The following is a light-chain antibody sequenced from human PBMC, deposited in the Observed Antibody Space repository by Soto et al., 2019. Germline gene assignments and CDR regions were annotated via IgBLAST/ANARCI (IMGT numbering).Light chain of an antibody. J-gene: IGKJ4*01. CDR1: QSVSSVF. Sequence: EIVLTQSPGTLSMSQGERATLSCRASQSVSSVFLAWYQQKPGQAPRLLIYASSSRATGIPDRFSGSGSGTVFTLTISRLEPEDFAVYYCQQYGSSPLTFGGGTKVEIK. CDR3: QQYGSSPLT. CDR2: ASS. V-gene: IGKV3-20*01.